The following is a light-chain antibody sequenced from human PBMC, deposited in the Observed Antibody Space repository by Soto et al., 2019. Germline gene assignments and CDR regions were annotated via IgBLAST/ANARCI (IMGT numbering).Light chain of an antibody. CDR2: NAS. Sequence: DIQMTQSPSTLSLSAGERVTLTCRASQSISSCLAWYQQKPGKAPKLLIYNASTLDTGVPSRFSGSGSVTEFTLTISSLQPEDFATYYCQQHNNYPYTFGPGTKVEIK. CDR3: QQHNNYPYT. V-gene: IGKV1-5*01. CDR1: QSISSC. J-gene: IGKJ2*01.